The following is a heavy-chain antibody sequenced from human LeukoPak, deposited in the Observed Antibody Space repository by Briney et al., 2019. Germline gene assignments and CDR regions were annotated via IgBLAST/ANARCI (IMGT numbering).Heavy chain of an antibody. D-gene: IGHD3-22*01. J-gene: IGHJ4*02. CDR1: GGSFSGYY. CDR2: INHSGST. CDR3: ARVAPMYYYDSSGWLDY. V-gene: IGHV4-34*01. Sequence: PSETLSLTCAVYGGSFSGYYWSWIRQPPGKGLEWIGEINHSGSTNYNPSLKSRVTISVDTSKNQFSLKLSSVTAADTAVYYCARVAPMYYYDSSGWLDYWGQGTLVTVSS.